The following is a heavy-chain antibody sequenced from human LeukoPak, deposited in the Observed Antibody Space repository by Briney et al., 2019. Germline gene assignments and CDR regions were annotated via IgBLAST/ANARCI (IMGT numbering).Heavy chain of an antibody. V-gene: IGHV3-64*02. CDR1: GFRFSYHD. J-gene: IGHJ3*02. Sequence: GGSLRLSCAASGFRFSYHDMHWVRQAPGKGLEFVSSIGAAGAHTFYADSIKGRFTISRDNFQSTMYLQMDGLRPEDSAVYYCARELGGTKTGGFDIWGQGTVVTVSS. D-gene: IGHD1-14*01. CDR3: ARELGGTKTGGFDI. CDR2: IGAAGAHT.